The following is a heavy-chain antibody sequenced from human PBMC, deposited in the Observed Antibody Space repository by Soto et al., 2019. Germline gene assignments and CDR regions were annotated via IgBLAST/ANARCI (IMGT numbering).Heavy chain of an antibody. D-gene: IGHD3-22*01. J-gene: IGHJ4*02. Sequence: PGESLKISCKGSGYSFTSYWIGCVRQMPGKGLEWMGTIYPGDSETTYSPSFQGQVTISADKSIRTAHLQWTSLKASDTAMYYCARLDSSGYHLLEYWGQGTMVTVSS. CDR3: ARLDSSGYHLLEY. CDR2: IYPGDSET. V-gene: IGHV5-51*01. CDR1: GYSFTSYW.